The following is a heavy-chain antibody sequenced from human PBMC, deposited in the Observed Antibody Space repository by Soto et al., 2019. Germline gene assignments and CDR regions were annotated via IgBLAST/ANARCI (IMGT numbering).Heavy chain of an antibody. CDR1: GFTFSSYG. CDR3: ATTGPY. CDR2: IWFDGSNK. V-gene: IGHV3-33*01. Sequence: QVQLVESGGGVVQPGRSLRLSCAASGFTFSSYGMHRVRQAPGKGLEWVAVIWFDGSNKFYADSVKGRFTISRDNSKNTVSLQMNSRRDEDSAAYYCATTGPYWGQGTLVTVSS. J-gene: IGHJ4*02.